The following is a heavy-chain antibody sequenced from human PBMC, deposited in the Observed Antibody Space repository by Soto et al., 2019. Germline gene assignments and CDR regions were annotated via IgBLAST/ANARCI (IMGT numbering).Heavy chain of an antibody. Sequence: PSETLSLTCTVSGGSISSSSYYWGWIRQPPGKGLEWIGSIYYSGSTYYNPSLKSRVTISVDTSKNQFSLKLSSVTAADTAVYYCASRDYGDYLKDYWGQGTLVTVSS. V-gene: IGHV4-39*01. CDR3: ASRDYGDYLKDY. D-gene: IGHD4-17*01. CDR1: GGSISSSSYY. CDR2: IYYSGST. J-gene: IGHJ4*02.